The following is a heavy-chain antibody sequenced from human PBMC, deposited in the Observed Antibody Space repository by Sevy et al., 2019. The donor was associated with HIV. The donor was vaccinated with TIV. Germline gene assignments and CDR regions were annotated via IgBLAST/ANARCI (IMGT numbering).Heavy chain of an antibody. CDR3: AGENAWGRGYS. CDR1: GGSITSLY. CDR2: IYYNGRI. D-gene: IGHD1-26*01. V-gene: IGHV4-59*08. J-gene: IGHJ4*02. Sequence: SETLSLTCTVSGGSITSLYWNWIRQPPGTGLEWIANIYYNGRINYNPSLKSRVTLSLDTSKNQFSLRLSSVTAADTAMYYCAGENAWGRGYSWGQGTLVTVSS.